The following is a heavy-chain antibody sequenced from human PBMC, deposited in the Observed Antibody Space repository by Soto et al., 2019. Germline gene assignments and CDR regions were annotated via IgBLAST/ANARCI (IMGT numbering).Heavy chain of an antibody. CDR1: AFTFSSYA. J-gene: IGHJ4*02. CDR3: AKDGIQLWTYLHY. V-gene: IGHV3-23*01. CDR2: ISSTGGST. D-gene: IGHD5-18*01. Sequence: EVQLLESGGGLVQPGGSLRLSCAASAFTFSSYAMTWVRQAPGKGLEWVSDISSTGGSTYYADSVKGRFTISRDNSKNTLYLQMNSLRAEDTAVYFCAKDGIQLWTYLHYWGQGTLVTVSS.